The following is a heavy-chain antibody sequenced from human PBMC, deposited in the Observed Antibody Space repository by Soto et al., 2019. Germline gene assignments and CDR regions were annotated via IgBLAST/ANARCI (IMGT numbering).Heavy chain of an antibody. Sequence: GGSLRLSCAASGFTFSSYAMSWVRQAPGKGLEWVSSISSSSSYIYYADSVKGRFTISRDNAKNSLYLQMNSLRAEDTAVYYFARPLIAVAGTAAFDIWGQGTMVTVSS. V-gene: IGHV3-21*01. J-gene: IGHJ3*02. CDR3: ARPLIAVAGTAAFDI. CDR2: ISSSSSYI. D-gene: IGHD6-19*01. CDR1: GFTFSSYA.